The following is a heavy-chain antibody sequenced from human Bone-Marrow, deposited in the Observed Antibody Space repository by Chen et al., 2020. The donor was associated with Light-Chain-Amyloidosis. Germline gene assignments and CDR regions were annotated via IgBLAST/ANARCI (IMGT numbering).Heavy chain of an antibody. J-gene: IGHJ6*02. Sequence: QVQLQESGPGLVKPSETLSLTCTVSGGSISSYYWSWIRQPPGKGLEWLGYIYYSGSTNYNPSLKSRVTISVDTSKNQFSLKLSSVTAADTAVYYCARDVNYYDSSGYYYYYGMDVWGQGTTVTVSS. V-gene: IGHV4-59*01. CDR3: ARDVNYYDSSGYYYYYGMDV. CDR1: GGSISSYY. CDR2: IYYSGST. D-gene: IGHD3-22*01.